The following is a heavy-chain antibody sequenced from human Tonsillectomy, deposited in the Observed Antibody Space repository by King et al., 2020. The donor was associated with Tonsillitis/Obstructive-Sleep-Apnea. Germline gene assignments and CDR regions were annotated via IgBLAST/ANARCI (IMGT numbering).Heavy chain of an antibody. CDR3: AKDIAVAGGYYYYYGMDV. V-gene: IGHV3-43*02. J-gene: IGHJ6*02. CDR1: GFTFDDYA. Sequence: VQLVESGGGVVQPGGSLRLSCAASGFTFDDYAMHWVRQAPGKGLEWVSLISGDGGSTYYADSVKGRFTISRDNSKNSLYLQMNSLRTEDTALYYCAKDIAVAGGYYYYYGMDVWGQGTTVTVSS. CDR2: ISGDGGST. D-gene: IGHD6-19*01.